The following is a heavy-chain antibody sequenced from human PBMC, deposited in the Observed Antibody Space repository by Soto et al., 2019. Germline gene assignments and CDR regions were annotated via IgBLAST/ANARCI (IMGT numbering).Heavy chain of an antibody. CDR3: ARDSVTTANYWYFDL. Sequence: SVKVSCKAPGGTFSSYAISWVRQAPGQGLEWMGGIIPIFGTANYAQKFQGRVTITADESTSTAYMELSSLRSEDTAVYYCARDSVTTANYWYFDLWGRGTLVTVSS. V-gene: IGHV1-69*13. D-gene: IGHD4-17*01. CDR1: GGTFSSYA. CDR2: IIPIFGTA. J-gene: IGHJ2*01.